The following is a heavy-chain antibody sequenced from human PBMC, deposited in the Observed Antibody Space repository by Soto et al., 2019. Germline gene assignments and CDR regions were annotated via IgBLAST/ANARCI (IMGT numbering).Heavy chain of an antibody. CDR2: ISGSVGTT. Sequence: GSLRLSCAASGFTFSSYAMSWVRQAPGKGLEWVSVISGSVGTTYYADSVKGRFTISRDNSKSTLYLQMNSLGAEDTAVYYCASSLPLYQFDFCSDYLYFCGQGTLVTVSS. D-gene: IGHD3-3*01. CDR3: ASSLPLYQFDFCSDYLYF. V-gene: IGHV3-23*01. J-gene: IGHJ4*02. CDR1: GFTFSSYA.